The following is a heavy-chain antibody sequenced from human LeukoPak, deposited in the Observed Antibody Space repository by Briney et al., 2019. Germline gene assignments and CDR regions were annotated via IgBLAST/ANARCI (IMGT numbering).Heavy chain of an antibody. V-gene: IGHV1-18*04. CDR3: ARDRRYYGDYVDY. CDR1: GYTFTSYG. Sequence: ASVKVSCKASGYTFTSYGISWVRQAPGQGLEWMGWISAYNGNTYYAQKLQGRVTMATDTSTSTAYMELRSLRSGDTAVYYCARDRRYYGDYVDYWGQGTLVTVSS. D-gene: IGHD4-17*01. CDR2: ISAYNGNT. J-gene: IGHJ4*02.